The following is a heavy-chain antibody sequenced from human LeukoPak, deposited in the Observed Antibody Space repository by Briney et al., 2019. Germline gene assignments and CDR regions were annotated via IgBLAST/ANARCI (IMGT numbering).Heavy chain of an antibody. D-gene: IGHD5-12*01. V-gene: IGHV3-49*03. CDR2: IRSKAYGGTT. J-gene: IGHJ4*02. CDR3: TREAGSGYDQTIPYYFDY. Sequence: PGRSLRLSCTASGFTFGDYAMSWFRQAPGKGLEWVGFIRSKAYGGTTDYAASVKGRFTISRDDSKSIAYLQMNSLNTEDTAVYYCTREAGSGYDQTIPYYFDYWGQGTLVTVSS. CDR1: GFTFGDYA.